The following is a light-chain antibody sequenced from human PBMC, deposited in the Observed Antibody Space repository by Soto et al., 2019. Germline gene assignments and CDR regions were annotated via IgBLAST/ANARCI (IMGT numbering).Light chain of an antibody. V-gene: IGKV2-30*02. CDR1: RSLVHSDGIAY. CDR3: MQGTHWPIT. J-gene: IGKJ5*01. CDR2: KVS. Sequence: DVVMTRSPLSLPFALGHPASISCRSNRSLVHSDGIAYFSWFQQRPGRSPRRLIYKVSNRDSGVPARFSGSGSGTDFALKISRVEAEDVGVYYCMQGTHWPITFGQGTRLEIK.